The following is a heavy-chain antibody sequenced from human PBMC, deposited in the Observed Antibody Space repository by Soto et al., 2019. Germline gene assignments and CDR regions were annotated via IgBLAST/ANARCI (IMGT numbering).Heavy chain of an antibody. V-gene: IGHV3-23*01. CDR2: ISGSGGST. J-gene: IGHJ4*02. Sequence: GGSLRLSCAASGFTFSNYAMSWVRQAPGKGLEWVSSISGSGGSTYYADSVKGRFTTSRDNSKSTLYLQMNSLRAEDTAVYYCAKGLYYLTYYFDFWGQGTLVTVSS. CDR3: AKGLYYLTYYFDF. D-gene: IGHD3-10*01. CDR1: GFTFSNYA.